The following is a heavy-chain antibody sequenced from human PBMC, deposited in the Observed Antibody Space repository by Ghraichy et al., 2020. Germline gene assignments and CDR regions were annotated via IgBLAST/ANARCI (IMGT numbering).Heavy chain of an antibody. V-gene: IGHV3-48*02. Sequence: GGSLRLSCVGSGFTFSSYSMNWVRQSPGKGLEWVSYITSSSRTISYADSVKGRFTISRDNAQNSLYLQMNNLRDEDTAVYYCARASKVVRFFYYDGMDVWGQGTTVTVSS. D-gene: IGHD4-23*01. CDR3: ARASKVVRFFYYDGMDV. J-gene: IGHJ6*02. CDR1: GFTFSSYS. CDR2: ITSSSRTI.